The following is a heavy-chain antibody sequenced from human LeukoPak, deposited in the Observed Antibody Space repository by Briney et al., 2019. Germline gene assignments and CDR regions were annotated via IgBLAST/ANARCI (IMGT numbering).Heavy chain of an antibody. Sequence: ASVKVSCKAPGGTFSSYAISWVRQAPGQGLEWMGRIIPILGIANYAQKFQGRVTITADKSTSTAYMELSSLRSEDTAVYYCARERADVDTAMVSFDYWGQGTLVTVSS. CDR2: IIPILGIA. D-gene: IGHD5-18*01. V-gene: IGHV1-69*04. CDR3: ARERADVDTAMVSFDY. J-gene: IGHJ4*02. CDR1: GGTFSSYA.